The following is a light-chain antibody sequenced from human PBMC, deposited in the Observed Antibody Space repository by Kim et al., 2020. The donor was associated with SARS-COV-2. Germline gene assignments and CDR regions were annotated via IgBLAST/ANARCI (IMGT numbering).Light chain of an antibody. CDR2: DAS. V-gene: IGKV3-20*01. Sequence: SPGERATLSCRASQSLSSSYLAWYQQKPGQAPRLLIYDASSRATGIPDRFSGSGSGTDFTLTISRLEPEDFAVYYCQQYGSSPRTFGQGTKVDIK. CDR3: QQYGSSPRT. J-gene: IGKJ1*01. CDR1: QSLSSSY.